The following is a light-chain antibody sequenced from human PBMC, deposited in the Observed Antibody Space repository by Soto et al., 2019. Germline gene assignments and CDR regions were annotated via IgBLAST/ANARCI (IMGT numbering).Light chain of an antibody. Sequence: IEVTQSPSSLSASVGDRVTITCRASQTISRYLNWYQQKPGKAPKLLIYDASSLESGVPSRFSGSGSGTEFTLTISSLQPDDFATYYCQHYNSYSEAFGQVTKV. CDR3: QHYNSYSEA. CDR1: QTISRY. J-gene: IGKJ1*01. V-gene: IGKV1-5*01. CDR2: DAS.